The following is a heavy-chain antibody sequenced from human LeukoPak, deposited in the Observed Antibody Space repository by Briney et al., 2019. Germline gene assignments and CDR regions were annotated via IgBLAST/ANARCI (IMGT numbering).Heavy chain of an antibody. V-gene: IGHV3-11*06. D-gene: IGHD3-22*01. CDR1: GFTVSSAW. CDR3: VLSDSSGYYWRY. Sequence: EPGGSLRLSCAASGFTVSSAWMRWVRQAPGKGLEWVSYISSSSSYTNYADSVKGRFTISRDNAKNSLYLQMNSLRAEDTAVYYCVLSDSSGYYWRYWGQGTLVTVSS. CDR2: ISSSSSYT. J-gene: IGHJ4*02.